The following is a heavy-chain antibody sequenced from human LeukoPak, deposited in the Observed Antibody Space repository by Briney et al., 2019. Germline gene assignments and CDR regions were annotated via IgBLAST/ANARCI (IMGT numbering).Heavy chain of an antibody. CDR3: AKGSFEMAT. J-gene: IGHJ3*01. CDR2: TYYSGTA. Sequence: PSETLSLTCTVSGGSISTYHWSWIRLPPGKGLEWIGYTYYSGTASYTPSLKSRVTMSLDTSKNQFSLKLTSVTATDTAVYYCAKGSFEMATWGQGTMVTVSS. V-gene: IGHV4-59*01. CDR1: GGSISTYH. D-gene: IGHD5-24*01.